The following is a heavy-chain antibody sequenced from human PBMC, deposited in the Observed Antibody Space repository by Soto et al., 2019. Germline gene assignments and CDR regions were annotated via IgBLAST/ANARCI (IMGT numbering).Heavy chain of an antibody. V-gene: IGHV1-69*13. CDR1: GGTFSSYA. Sequence: SVKVSCKASGGTFSSYAISWVRQTPGQGLEWMGGIIPIFGTANYAQKFQGRVTITADESTSTAYMELSSLRSEDTAVYYCARSDYDNNWFDPWGQGTLVTVSS. CDR3: ARSDYDNNWFDP. D-gene: IGHD5-12*01. CDR2: IIPIFGTA. J-gene: IGHJ5*02.